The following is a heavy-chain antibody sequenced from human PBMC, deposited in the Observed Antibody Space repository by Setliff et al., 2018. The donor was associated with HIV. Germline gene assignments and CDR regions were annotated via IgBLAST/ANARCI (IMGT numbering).Heavy chain of an antibody. Sequence: GVLRLSCAASGFTLSTYWMHWVRQAPGKGLVWVSRINSDGSSTTYADSVKGRFTISRDNARNTLYLQMNSLRAEDTAMYYCARDRDYDSSGYYSDVFDIWGQGTMVTVSS. CDR3: ARDRDYDSSGYYSDVFDI. V-gene: IGHV3-74*03. J-gene: IGHJ3*02. D-gene: IGHD3-22*01. CDR1: GFTLSTYW. CDR2: INSDGSST.